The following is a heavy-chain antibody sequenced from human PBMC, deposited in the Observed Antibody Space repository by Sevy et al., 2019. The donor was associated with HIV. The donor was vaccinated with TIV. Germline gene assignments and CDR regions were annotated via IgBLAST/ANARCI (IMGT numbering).Heavy chain of an antibody. CDR2: ISNSGGST. CDR1: GFTFNSYA. D-gene: IGHD2-21*02. CDR3: ARGGGYCGGDCYSIDY. Sequence: GGSLRLSCAASGFTFNSYAMSWVRQAPGKGLEWVSSISNSGGSTYYADSVKGRFTISRDNSKDTLFLQMNSLTPEDTAVYYCARGGGYCGGDCYSIDYWGQGALVTVSS. V-gene: IGHV3-23*01. J-gene: IGHJ4*02.